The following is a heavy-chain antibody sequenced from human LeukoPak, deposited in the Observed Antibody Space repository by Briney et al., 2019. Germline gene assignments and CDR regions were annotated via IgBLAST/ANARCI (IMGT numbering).Heavy chain of an antibody. CDR1: GFTFRSYG. D-gene: IGHD3-16*01. V-gene: IGHV3-23*01. CDR2: ISGSGGST. CDR3: AKDLPGGYYFDY. J-gene: IGHJ4*02. Sequence: GGSLRLSCAASGFTFRSYGMHWVRQAPGKGLEWVSAISGSGGSTYYADSVKGRFTISRDNSKNTLYLQMNSLRAEDTAVYYCAKDLPGGYYFDYWGQGTLVTVSS.